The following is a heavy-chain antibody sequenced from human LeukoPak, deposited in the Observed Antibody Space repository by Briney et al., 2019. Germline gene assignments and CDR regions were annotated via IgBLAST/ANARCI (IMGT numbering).Heavy chain of an antibody. D-gene: IGHD3-22*01. Sequence: ASVNVSCTASGYTFTVYYMHWVRQAPGQGLEWMGWINPNSGGTNYAQKFQGWVTMTRDTSISTAYMELSRLRSDDTAVCYCARGMEDYYDSSGYYYDYYYYGMDVWGQGTTVTVSS. CDR1: GYTFTVYY. V-gene: IGHV1-2*04. J-gene: IGHJ6*02. CDR2: INPNSGGT. CDR3: ARGMEDYYDSSGYYYDYYYYGMDV.